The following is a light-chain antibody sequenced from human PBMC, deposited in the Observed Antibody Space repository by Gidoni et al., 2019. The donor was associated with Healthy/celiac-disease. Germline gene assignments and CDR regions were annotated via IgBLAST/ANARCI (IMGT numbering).Light chain of an antibody. J-gene: IGKJ2*01. CDR2: GAS. CDR1: QSVSSSY. CDR3: QQFSKT. V-gene: IGKV3-20*01. Sequence: IVLTQSPGTLSLSPGERATLSCRASQSVSSSYLAWYQQKPGQAPRLLIYGASSRATGIPDRVSGSGSGTDFTLTISRLEPEDFAVYYCQQFSKTFGQGTKLEIK.